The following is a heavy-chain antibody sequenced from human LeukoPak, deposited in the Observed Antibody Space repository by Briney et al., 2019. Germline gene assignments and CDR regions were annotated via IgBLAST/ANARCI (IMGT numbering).Heavy chain of an antibody. CDR2: VYHTGST. CDR3: TRGRLGGAVASWIPDY. D-gene: IGHD3-3*01. Sequence: SETLTLTCSVSGGSINNYYWSWIRQAPGKRLEWIGSVYHTGSTDYNPSLRSPVTISVDTSKNHFSLKVTSVTAADTAIYYCTRGRLGGAVASWIPDYWGQGILVTVSS. J-gene: IGHJ4*02. V-gene: IGHV4-59*01. CDR1: GGSINNYY.